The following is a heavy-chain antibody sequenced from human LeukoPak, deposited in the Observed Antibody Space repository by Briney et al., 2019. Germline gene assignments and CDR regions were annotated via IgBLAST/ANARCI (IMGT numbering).Heavy chain of an antibody. CDR1: GGSISSYY. CDR3: ARDYVGKSDY. D-gene: IGHD4-23*01. J-gene: IGHJ4*02. Sequence: PSETLSLTCTVSGGSISSYYWSWIRQPRGKGLEWIGYIYYSGSTNYNPSLKSRVTISVDTSKNQFSLKLSSVNAADMAVYYCARDYVGKSDYWGQGTLVTVSS. CDR2: IYYSGST. V-gene: IGHV4-59*01.